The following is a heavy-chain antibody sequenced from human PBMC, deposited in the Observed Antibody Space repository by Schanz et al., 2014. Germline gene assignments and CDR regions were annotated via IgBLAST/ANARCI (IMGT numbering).Heavy chain of an antibody. V-gene: IGHV3-23*04. D-gene: IGHD3-10*01. Sequence: VQLVESGGGLIQPGGSLRLSCAASGFTFSSYAMSWVRQAPGKGLEWVSTISASGGSTYYADSVKGRFTISRDNSKNTLYLQMNSLRAEDTAVYYCARANYRRKINFDYWGRGTLXTVSS. CDR1: GFTFSSYA. CDR3: ARANYRRKINFDY. CDR2: ISASGGST. J-gene: IGHJ4*02.